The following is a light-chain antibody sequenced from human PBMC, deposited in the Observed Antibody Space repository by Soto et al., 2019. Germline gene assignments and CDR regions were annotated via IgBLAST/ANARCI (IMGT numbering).Light chain of an antibody. Sequence: DIVMTQSPDSLAVSLGERATINCKSSQSVLYSSSNKNYLAWYQQKPGQSPKLLIYWASTRESGVPDRFSGSGSGTDFTLTISSLQAEDVAVYFCQQHYSTPWTFGQGTKVEIK. CDR3: QQHYSTPWT. CDR1: QSVLYSSSNKNY. V-gene: IGKV4-1*01. CDR2: WAS. J-gene: IGKJ1*01.